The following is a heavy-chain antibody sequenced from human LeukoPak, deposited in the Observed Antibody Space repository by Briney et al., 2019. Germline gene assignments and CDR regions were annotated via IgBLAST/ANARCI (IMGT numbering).Heavy chain of an antibody. CDR1: GFTFSSYG. V-gene: IGHV3-30*18. D-gene: IGHD6-13*01. Sequence: GGSLRLSCAASGFTFSSYGMHWVRQAPGKGLEWVAVISYDGSNKYYADSVKGRFTISRDNSKNTLYLQMNSLRAEDTVVYYCAKGYSSSWYWFDPWGQGTLVTVSS. CDR3: AKGYSSSWYWFDP. CDR2: ISYDGSNK. J-gene: IGHJ5*02.